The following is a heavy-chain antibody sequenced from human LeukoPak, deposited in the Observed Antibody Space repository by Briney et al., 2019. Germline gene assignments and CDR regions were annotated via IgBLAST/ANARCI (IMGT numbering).Heavy chain of an antibody. CDR1: GFTFSSYA. Sequence: GGSLRLSCAASGFTFSSYAMHWVRQAPGKGLEWVAVVSYDGYNKYYADSVKGRFTISRDDSKSTLYLQMNSLRAEDTAVYYCARETEAFDYWGQGTLVTVSS. J-gene: IGHJ4*02. V-gene: IGHV3-30-3*01. CDR2: VSYDGYNK. CDR3: ARETEAFDY.